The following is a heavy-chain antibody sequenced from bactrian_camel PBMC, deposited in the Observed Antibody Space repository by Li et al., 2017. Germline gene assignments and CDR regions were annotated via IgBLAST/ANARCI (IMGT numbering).Heavy chain of an antibody. CDR2: IENSGTT. V-gene: IGHV3S56*01. Sequence: HVQLVESGGGSVQAGGSLRLSCTRSGDPGCKYDMSWYRRPAPGEELKFVSGIENSGTTAYADSVKGRFTISRDDAKNTVYLDMNSLKPEDTAMYYCAAVCRLYCYSDHWTESLDDWGRGTQVTVS. D-gene: IGHD2*01. CDR3: AAVCRLYCYSDHWTESLDD. J-gene: IGHJ4*01. CDR1: GDPGCKYD.